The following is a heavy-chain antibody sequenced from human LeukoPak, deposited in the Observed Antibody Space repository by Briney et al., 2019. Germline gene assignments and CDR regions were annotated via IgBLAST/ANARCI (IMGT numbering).Heavy chain of an antibody. CDR1: GFTFNSYA. CDR3: AKDEGTMTAPY. V-gene: IGHV3-23*01. Sequence: GGSLRLSCKASGFTFNSYAMSWVRQAPGKGLEWVSAISGSGASTFYADSVKGRFTIPRDNSRSTVHLQMNSLRAEDTAIYYCAKDEGTMTAPYWGQGTLVTVSS. CDR2: ISGSGAST. J-gene: IGHJ4*02.